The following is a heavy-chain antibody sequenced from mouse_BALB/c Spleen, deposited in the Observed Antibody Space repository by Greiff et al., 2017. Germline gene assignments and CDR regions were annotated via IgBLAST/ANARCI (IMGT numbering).Heavy chain of an antibody. Sequence: VQRVESGAELVRPGTSVKVSCKASGYAFTNYLIEWVKQRPGQGLEWIGVINPGSGGTNYNEKFKGKATLTADKSSSTAYMQLSSLTSDDSAVYFCASGFAYWGQGTLVTVSA. CDR2: INPGSGGT. CDR3: ASGFAY. J-gene: IGHJ3*01. CDR1: GYAFTNYL. V-gene: IGHV1-54*01.